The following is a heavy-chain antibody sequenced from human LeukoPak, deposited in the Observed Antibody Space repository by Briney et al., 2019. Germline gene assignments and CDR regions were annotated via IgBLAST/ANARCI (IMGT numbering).Heavy chain of an antibody. V-gene: IGHV4-34*01. CDR3: ARIVAGWFDP. Sequence: PSETLSLTCAVYGGSFSGYYWSWIRQPPGKGLEWIGEINHSGSTNYNPSLKSRVTISVDTSKNQFSLELSSVTAADTAVYYCARIVAGWFDPWGQGTLVTVSS. CDR2: INHSGST. J-gene: IGHJ5*02. D-gene: IGHD5-12*01. CDR1: GGSFSGYY.